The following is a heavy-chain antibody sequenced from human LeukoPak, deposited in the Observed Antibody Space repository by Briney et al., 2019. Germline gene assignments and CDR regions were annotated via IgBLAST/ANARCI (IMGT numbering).Heavy chain of an antibody. CDR3: ARRRGYSGYGSLDY. V-gene: IGHV4-34*01. Sequence: PSETLSLTCTVSGGSISNNYWSWIRQPPGKGREWIGEINHSGSTNYNPSLKSRVTISVDTSKNQFSLKLSSVTAADTAVYYCARRRGYSGYGSLDYWGQGTLVTVSS. CDR1: GGSISNNY. D-gene: IGHD5-12*01. J-gene: IGHJ4*02. CDR2: INHSGST.